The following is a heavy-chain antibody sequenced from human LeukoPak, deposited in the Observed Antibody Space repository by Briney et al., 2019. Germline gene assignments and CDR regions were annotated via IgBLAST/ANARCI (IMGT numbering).Heavy chain of an antibody. J-gene: IGHJ5*02. CDR3: ARDSILEYSSGWIGHLKGTYGP. V-gene: IGHV1-18*01. CDR2: ISAYNGNT. Sequence: ASVKVSCKASGYTFTSYGISWVRQAPGQGLEWMGWISAYNGNTNYAQKLQGRVTMTTDTSTSTAYMALRSLRSDDTAVYYCARDSILEYSSGWIGHLKGTYGPWGQGTLVTVSS. D-gene: IGHD6-19*01. CDR1: GYTFTSYG.